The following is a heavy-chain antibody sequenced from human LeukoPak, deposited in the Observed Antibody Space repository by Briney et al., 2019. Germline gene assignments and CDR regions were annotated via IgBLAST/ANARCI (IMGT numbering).Heavy chain of an antibody. Sequence: PGGSLRLSCDASGFSISDYYMSWIRQSPGKGLEWILYITSGGASTNYADSVKGRFTISRDKAKNSVALQLNSLRAEDTAVYYCTRQRRGTYYAFDSWGQGTLVTVSS. CDR1: GFSISDYY. CDR3: TRQRRGTYYAFDS. J-gene: IGHJ4*02. V-gene: IGHV3-11*01. CDR2: ITSGGAST. D-gene: IGHD3-16*01.